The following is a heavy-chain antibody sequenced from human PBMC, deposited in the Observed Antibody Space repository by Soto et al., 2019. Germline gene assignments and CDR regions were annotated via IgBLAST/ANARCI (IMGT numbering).Heavy chain of an antibody. J-gene: IGHJ3*02. D-gene: IGHD2-2*01. CDR2: IYPGDSDT. CDR1: VSSFTSYW. V-gene: IGHV5-51*01. Sequence: PRESLKISCKGSVSSFTSYWIGWVRQMPGKGLELMGIIYPGDSDTRYSPSFQGQVTISAYKSISTSYRQWSTMKASDAAMYYCARHQPTGYCSSTSCPRPAFDIGGQGTLVTVSS. CDR3: ARHQPTGYCSSTSCPRPAFDI.